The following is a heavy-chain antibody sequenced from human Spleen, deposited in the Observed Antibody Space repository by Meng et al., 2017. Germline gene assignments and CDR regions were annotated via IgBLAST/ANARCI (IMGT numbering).Heavy chain of an antibody. CDR2: ISRSGSTI. CDR3: ARSPIDKYDLSALPLDY. D-gene: IGHD3-16*01. V-gene: IGHV3-11*04. CDR1: GFTFSDYY. Sequence: GESLKISCAASGFTFSDYYMSWIRQAPGKGLEWVSYISRSGSTIYYADSVKGRFTISRDNSKNTVFLQINSLRVEDTAVYYCARSPIDKYDLSALPLDYWGQGTLVTVSS. J-gene: IGHJ4*02.